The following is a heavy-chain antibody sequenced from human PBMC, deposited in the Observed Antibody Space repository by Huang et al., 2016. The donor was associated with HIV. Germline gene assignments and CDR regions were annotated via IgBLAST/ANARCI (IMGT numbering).Heavy chain of an antibody. CDR1: GFTFSNAW. CDR2: SKSKTDGGKT. V-gene: IGHV3-15*01. CDR3: TTESESSGWTMDHDAFDI. Sequence: EVQLVESGGGLVKPGGSLRLSCSASGFTFSNAWMSWVRQAPGKGVEWVGRSKSKTDGGKTDYAEPVKGRITSARDDTKNTLELQMNSVKTEDTAVYYCTTESESSGWTMDHDAFDIWGQGTMVTVSS. J-gene: IGHJ3*02. D-gene: IGHD6-19*01.